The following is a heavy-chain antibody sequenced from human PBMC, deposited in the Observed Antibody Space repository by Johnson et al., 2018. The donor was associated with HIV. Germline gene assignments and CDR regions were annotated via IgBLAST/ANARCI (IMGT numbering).Heavy chain of an antibody. V-gene: IGHV3-66*02. J-gene: IGHJ3*02. CDR3: ARDGTTGPSGDAFDI. CDR2: LYRGGST. CDR1: GFTVSSNS. D-gene: IGHD1-14*01. Sequence: EVQLVESGGALVQPGGSLRLSCAASGFTVSSNSMTWVRQAPGKGLEWVSLLYRGGSTYYAASVKGRFTVSRDNSKNAVYLQMNSLRPEDTAVYYCARDGTTGPSGDAFDIWGQGTMVTVSS.